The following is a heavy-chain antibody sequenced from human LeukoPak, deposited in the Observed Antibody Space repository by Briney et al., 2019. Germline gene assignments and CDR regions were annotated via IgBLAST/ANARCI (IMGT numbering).Heavy chain of an antibody. J-gene: IGHJ4*02. D-gene: IGHD3-22*01. Sequence: SETLSLTCAVYGGSFSGYYWSWIRQPPGKGLEWIGEINHSGSTNYNPSLKSRVTISVDTSKNQFSLKLSSVTAADTAVYYCARGHGYLRLLLGYYFDYWGQGTLVTVSS. CDR2: INHSGST. CDR3: ARGHGYLRLLLGYYFDY. CDR1: GGSFSGYY. V-gene: IGHV4-34*01.